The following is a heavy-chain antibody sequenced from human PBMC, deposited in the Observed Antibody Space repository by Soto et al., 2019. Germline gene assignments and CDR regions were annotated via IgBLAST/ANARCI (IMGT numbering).Heavy chain of an antibody. J-gene: IGHJ5*02. V-gene: IGHV4-4*02. CDR1: GGSISNSKW. CDR2: IYHSGST. CDR3: ARDLEPWFGDRAYHWFDP. Sequence: QVQLQESGPGLVKPSGTLSLTCAVSGGSISNSKWWSWVRQPPGKGLEWIGEIYHSGSTNYNPSXERRVNISADXXKXRXXLQLTAVAAADTAGYYCARDLEPWFGDRAYHWFDPWGQGTLVTVSS. D-gene: IGHD3-10*01.